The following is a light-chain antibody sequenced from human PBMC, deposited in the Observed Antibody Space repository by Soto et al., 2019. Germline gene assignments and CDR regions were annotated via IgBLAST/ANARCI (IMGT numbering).Light chain of an antibody. CDR3: QQYNNWPPIT. CDR1: QSVSNN. Sequence: EIVMTQSPATLSVSPGERATLSCRASQSVSNNLAWYQQKPGQAPRLLIYGASTRATGIPARFSGSGSGTEFTLTISSLQSEDFAVYYRQQYNNWPPITFGGGTKVEIK. CDR2: GAS. J-gene: IGKJ4*01. V-gene: IGKV3-15*01.